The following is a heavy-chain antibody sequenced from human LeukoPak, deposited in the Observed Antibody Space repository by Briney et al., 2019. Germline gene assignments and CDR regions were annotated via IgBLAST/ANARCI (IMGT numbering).Heavy chain of an antibody. CDR2: TYPGDSDT. V-gene: IGHV5-51*01. CDR3: ARQGRFLEWLLTPANYYYYMDV. D-gene: IGHD3-3*01. CDR1: GYSFTSYW. J-gene: IGHJ6*03. Sequence: GESLKISCKGSGYSFTSYWIGWVRQMPGKGLEWMGITYPGDSDTRFSPSFQGQVTISADKSISTAYLQWSSLKASDTAMYYCARQGRFLEWLLTPANYYYYMDVWGKGTTVTVSS.